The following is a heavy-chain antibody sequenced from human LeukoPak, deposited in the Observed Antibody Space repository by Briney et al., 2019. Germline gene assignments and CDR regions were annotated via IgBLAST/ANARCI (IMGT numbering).Heavy chain of an antibody. J-gene: IGHJ4*02. D-gene: IGHD5-24*01. CDR1: GFIFSGYG. Sequence: PGGSLRLSCAASGFIFSGYGMHWVRQAPGKGLEWVAVIWYDGSNKYYADSVKGRFTISRDNSKNTLYLQMNSLRAEDTTVFYWARGNFRRDGYNFVSWGQGTLVTVPP. V-gene: IGHV3-33*01. CDR3: ARGNFRRDGYNFVS. CDR2: IWYDGSNK.